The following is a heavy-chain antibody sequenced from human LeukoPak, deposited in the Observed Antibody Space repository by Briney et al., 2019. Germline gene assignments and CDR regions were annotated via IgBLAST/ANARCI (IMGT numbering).Heavy chain of an antibody. CDR3: XXXRXXXXNFADS. CDR1: GGSISSSSYR. J-gene: IGHJ4*02. CDR2: IYNSET. Sequence: SETLSLTCTVSGGSISSSSYRWGWIRQPPGKGLEWIGSIYNSETSYNPSLKSRVTISVDASKNQISLKLNSVTASDPDVYYXXXXRXXXXNFADSXXQXILVTVSS. V-gene: IGHV4-39*01.